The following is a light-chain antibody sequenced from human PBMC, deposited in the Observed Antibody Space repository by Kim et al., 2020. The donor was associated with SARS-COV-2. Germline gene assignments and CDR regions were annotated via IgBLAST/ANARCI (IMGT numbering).Light chain of an antibody. CDR2: DAS. J-gene: IGKJ4*01. V-gene: IGKV3-11*01. Sequence: LCPGGRATLSCRASQSVSTPVAWFQHKPGQAPRLLIHDASYRATGIPARFSGSGSGTDFTLTITGLQAEDFAVYYCQQREDWPLTFGGGTKVDIK. CDR1: QSVSTP. CDR3: QQREDWPLT.